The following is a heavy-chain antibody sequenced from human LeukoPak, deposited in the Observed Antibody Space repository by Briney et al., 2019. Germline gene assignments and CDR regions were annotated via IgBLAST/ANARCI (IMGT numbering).Heavy chain of an antibody. CDR1: GFTFTSYA. V-gene: IGHV3-23*01. Sequence: PGGSLRLSCAASGFTFTSYAMSWVRQAPGKGLEWVSSISGSGGGTFYADSVKGRFTISRDNAKNSLYLQMNSLRAEDTAVYYCARGLDNYGSGSSDWGQGTLVTVSS. D-gene: IGHD3-10*01. CDR3: ARGLDNYGSGSSD. J-gene: IGHJ4*02. CDR2: ISGSGGGT.